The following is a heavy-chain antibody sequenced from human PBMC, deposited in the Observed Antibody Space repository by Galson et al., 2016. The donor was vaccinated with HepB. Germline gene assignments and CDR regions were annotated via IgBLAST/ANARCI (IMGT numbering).Heavy chain of an antibody. J-gene: IGHJ4*02. CDR1: GFTFSSYS. D-gene: IGHD5-18*01. CDR2: ISSTGNTI. Sequence: SLRLSCAASGFTFSSYSMNWVRQAPGQGLEWVSHISSTGNTIYYADSVKGRFTISRDNAKNSLYLQMNSLRDEDTAVYYCARGLLDTAMDYFDYWGQGTLVTVSS. CDR3: ARGLLDTAMDYFDY. V-gene: IGHV3-48*02.